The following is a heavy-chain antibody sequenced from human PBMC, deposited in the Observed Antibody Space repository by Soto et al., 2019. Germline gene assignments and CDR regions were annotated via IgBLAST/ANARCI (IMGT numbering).Heavy chain of an antibody. V-gene: IGHV1-3*01. CDR1: GYTFTSYA. J-gene: IGHJ6*02. Sequence: ASVKVSCKASGYTFTSYAMHWVRQAPGQRLEWMGWINAGNGNTKYSQKFQGRVTITRDTSASTAYMELSSLRSEDTAVYYCAREGRFLECLLSYYYYGMDVWGQGTTVTVSS. CDR2: INAGNGNT. D-gene: IGHD3-3*01. CDR3: AREGRFLECLLSYYYYGMDV.